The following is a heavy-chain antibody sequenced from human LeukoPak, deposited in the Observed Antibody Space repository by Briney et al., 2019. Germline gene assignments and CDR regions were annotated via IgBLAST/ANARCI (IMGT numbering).Heavy chain of an antibody. CDR2: IYYSGST. Sequence: SETLSLTCTVSGGSIRSYYWSWIRQPPGKGLEWIGYIYYSGSTNYNPSLKSRVTISVDMSKNQFSLKLSSVTAADTAVYYCARTTEGGYTYDYFYYYYMDVWGKGTTATISS. CDR1: GGSIRSYY. J-gene: IGHJ6*03. D-gene: IGHD5-18*01. V-gene: IGHV4-59*01. CDR3: ARTTEGGYTYDYFYYYYMDV.